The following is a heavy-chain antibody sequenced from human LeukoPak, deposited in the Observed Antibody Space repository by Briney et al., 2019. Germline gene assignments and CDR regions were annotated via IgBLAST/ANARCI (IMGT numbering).Heavy chain of an antibody. CDR3: ATSSGWYRYDY. CDR1: GASFNVYY. CDR2: IFHSGST. V-gene: IGHV4-34*12. J-gene: IGHJ4*02. D-gene: IGHD6-19*01. Sequence: PSETLSLTCAVYGASFNVYYWTWLRLSPGKGMEWIGEIFHSGSTHYNPSLKSRVTISVDTSKNQFSLILTSVTDADTAVYYCATSSGWYRYDYWGQGTLVTVSS.